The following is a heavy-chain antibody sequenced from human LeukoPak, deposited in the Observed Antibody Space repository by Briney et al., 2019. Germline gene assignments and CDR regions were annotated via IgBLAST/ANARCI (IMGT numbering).Heavy chain of an antibody. Sequence: GRSLRLSCAASGFTFSSYAMHWVRQAPGRGLEWVAVISYDGSNKYYADSAKGRFTISRDNSKNTLYLQMNSLRAEDTAVYYCAKEAGTYYYDSSGPDYWGQGTLVTVSS. V-gene: IGHV3-30-3*01. CDR3: AKEAGTYYYDSSGPDY. CDR1: GFTFSSYA. CDR2: ISYDGSNK. J-gene: IGHJ4*02. D-gene: IGHD3-22*01.